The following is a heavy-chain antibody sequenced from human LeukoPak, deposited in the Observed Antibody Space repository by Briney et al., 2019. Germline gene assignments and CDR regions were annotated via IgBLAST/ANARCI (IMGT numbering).Heavy chain of an antibody. CDR1: GGSISSSSYY. V-gene: IGHV4-39*07. CDR3: ARGKLASWFGELSGGWFDP. D-gene: IGHD3-10*01. CDR2: IYYSGST. J-gene: IGHJ5*02. Sequence: SETLSLTCTVSGGSISSSSYYWGWIRQPPGKGLEWIGSIYYSGSTYYNPSLKSRVTISVDTSKNQFSLKLSSVTAADTAVYYCARGKLASWFGELSGGWFDPWGQGTLVTVSS.